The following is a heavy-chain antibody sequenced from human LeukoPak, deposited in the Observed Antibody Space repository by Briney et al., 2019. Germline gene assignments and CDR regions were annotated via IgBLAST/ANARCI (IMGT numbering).Heavy chain of an antibody. D-gene: IGHD3-10*01. J-gene: IGHJ4*02. CDR3: ARVSYYYGSGSYRPTAVYYFDY. CDR2: INSDGSST. V-gene: IGHV3-74*01. CDR1: GFTFSSYW. Sequence: GGSLRLSCAASGFTFSSYWMHWVRQAPGKGLVWVSRINSDGSSTSYADSVKGRFTISRDNAKNTLYLQMNSLRAEDTAVYYCARVSYYYGSGSYRPTAVYYFDYWGQGTLVTISS.